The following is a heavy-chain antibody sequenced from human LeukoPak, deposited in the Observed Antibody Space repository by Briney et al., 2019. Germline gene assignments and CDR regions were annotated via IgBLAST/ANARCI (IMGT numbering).Heavy chain of an antibody. V-gene: IGHV4-4*02. CDR2: VYHSGST. J-gene: IGHJ4*02. Sequence: SETLSLTCTVSGDSINTNHWWGWARQPPGKGLEWIGEVYHSGSTNYSPSLKSRVTISIDKSKNLYSLNLNFVTAADTAVYFCAREVINSEFDYWGQGILVTVSS. CDR1: GDSINTNHW. D-gene: IGHD3-10*01. CDR3: AREVINSEFDY.